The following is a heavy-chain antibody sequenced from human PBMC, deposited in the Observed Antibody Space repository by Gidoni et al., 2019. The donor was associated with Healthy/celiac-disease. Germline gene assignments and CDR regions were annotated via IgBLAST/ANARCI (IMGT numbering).Heavy chain of an antibody. J-gene: IGHJ4*02. CDR2: IKSKTDGGTT. CDR1: GFTFRNAW. V-gene: IGHV3-15*01. D-gene: IGHD2-15*01. Sequence: EVQLVESGGGLVKPGGSLRLSCAASGFTFRNAWMSWVRQAPGKGLEWVGRIKSKTDGGTTDYAAPVKGRFTISRDDSKNTLYLQMNSLKTEDTAVYYCTTEYCSGGSCYDYWGQGTLVTVSS. CDR3: TTEYCSGGSCYDY.